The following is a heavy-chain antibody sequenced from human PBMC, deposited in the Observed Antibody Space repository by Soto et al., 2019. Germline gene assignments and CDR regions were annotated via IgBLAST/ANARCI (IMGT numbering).Heavy chain of an antibody. J-gene: IGHJ5*02. CDR1: GFTFSNDA. Sequence: GGSLRLSCTASGFTFSNDAMSWVRQAPGKGLEWVSVVGSSGGGTYYADSVKGRFTISRDNSKNTLYLQMNSLRAEDTAIYYCARYRQTEEEGSWGQGTLVTVSS. V-gene: IGHV3-23*01. CDR2: VGSSGGGT. CDR3: ARYRQTEEEGS. D-gene: IGHD7-27*01.